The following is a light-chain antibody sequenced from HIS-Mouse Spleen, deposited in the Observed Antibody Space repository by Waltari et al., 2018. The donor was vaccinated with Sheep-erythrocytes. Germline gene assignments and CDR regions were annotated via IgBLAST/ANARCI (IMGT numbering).Light chain of an antibody. Sequence: AIRMTQSPSSLSASTGDRVTITCRASQGISSYLAWYQQKPGKAPMLLISAASTLQSGVPSMFSGSGSGTDFTLTISCLQSEDFATYYCQQYYSYPYTFGQGTKLEIK. J-gene: IGKJ2*01. CDR1: QGISSY. CDR2: AAS. CDR3: QQYYSYPYT. V-gene: IGKV1-8*01.